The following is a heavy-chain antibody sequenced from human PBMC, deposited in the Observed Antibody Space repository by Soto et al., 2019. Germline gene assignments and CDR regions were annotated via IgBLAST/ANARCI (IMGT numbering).Heavy chain of an antibody. V-gene: IGHV5-51*01. CDR2: IYPDGSAT. CDR3: ARVGALQAFDY. CDR1: GYRFTKYW. J-gene: IGHJ4*02. Sequence: VESLKISCNCSGYRFTKYWIRWVRQMPGKGLEWMAIIYPDGSATRYSPSFQGQVTISADESISTAYLQWSSLKASDTAMYYCARVGALQAFDYWGQGTLVTV. D-gene: IGHD3-16*01.